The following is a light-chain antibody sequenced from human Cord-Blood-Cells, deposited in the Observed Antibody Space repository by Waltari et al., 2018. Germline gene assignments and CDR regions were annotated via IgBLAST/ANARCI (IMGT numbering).Light chain of an antibody. CDR1: SSDVGGYNY. CDR3: SSYTSSSTYV. Sequence: QSVLTQPASVSGSPGQSITISCTGTSSDVGGYNYGSWYQQHPGKAPKLMSFEVSNRPSGVSNLFSGSKSGNTASLTISGRQAEYEADYYCSSYTSSSTYVFGTGTKVTVL. CDR2: EVS. J-gene: IGLJ1*01. V-gene: IGLV2-14*01.